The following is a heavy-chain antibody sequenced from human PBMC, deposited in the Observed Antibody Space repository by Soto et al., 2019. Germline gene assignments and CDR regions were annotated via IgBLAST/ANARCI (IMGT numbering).Heavy chain of an antibody. CDR3: TKSSGGSASGGMDY. J-gene: IGHJ4*02. CDR2: ITRDGYTK. CDR1: GFIFKNYA. Sequence: QVQLVESGGGVVQPGRSLRLSCAVSGFIFKNYARNWVRQDPGKGLEWVASITRDGYTKYYADSVKGRFTISRDNSKNTLRLQMTALRIEDSSVYYCTKSSGGSASGGMDYLGQGTLVTVSS. D-gene: IGHD6-19*01. V-gene: IGHV3-30*04.